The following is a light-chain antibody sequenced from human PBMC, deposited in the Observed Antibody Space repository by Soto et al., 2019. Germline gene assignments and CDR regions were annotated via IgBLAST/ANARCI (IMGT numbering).Light chain of an antibody. Sequence: EIVMTQSPGTLSESPGERATLSCRASQSVSSDLAWYQKKPGQAPRLLIYDASIRATGVPARFSGSGSGTEFTLTISSLQSEDFAVYYCQQYDKWPLTFGGGTKVDIK. CDR2: DAS. V-gene: IGKV3-15*01. J-gene: IGKJ4*01. CDR3: QQYDKWPLT. CDR1: QSVSSD.